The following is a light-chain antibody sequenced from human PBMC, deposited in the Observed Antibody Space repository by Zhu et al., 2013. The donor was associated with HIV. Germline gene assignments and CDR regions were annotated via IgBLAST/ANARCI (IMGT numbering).Light chain of an antibody. CDR1: QTLNSPY. CDR3: QQYGSSPLT. V-gene: IGKV3-20*01. CDR2: ETS. J-gene: IGKJ4*01. Sequence: IVLTQSPGTLSLSPGERATLSCRATQTLNSPYLAWYQQKIGQPPRLLMYETSTRAAGIPARFSGSGSVRDFTLTITGLEPEDFAVYYCQQYGSSPLTFGGGT.